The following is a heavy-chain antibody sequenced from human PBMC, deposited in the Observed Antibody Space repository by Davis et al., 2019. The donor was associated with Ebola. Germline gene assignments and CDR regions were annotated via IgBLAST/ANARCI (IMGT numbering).Heavy chain of an antibody. CDR2: ISSNGGST. CDR3: TRAHYDILTGYYSYFDY. V-gene: IGHV3-64*01. Sequence: PGGSLRPSFAASGFTFSSYAMHWVRQPQGKGLEYVSAISSNGGSTYHANSVKGRFTISRDNSKNTVYLQMNSLRAEDTAVYYCTRAHYDILTGYYSYFDYWGQGTLVTVSS. CDR1: GFTFSSYA. D-gene: IGHD3-9*01. J-gene: IGHJ4*02.